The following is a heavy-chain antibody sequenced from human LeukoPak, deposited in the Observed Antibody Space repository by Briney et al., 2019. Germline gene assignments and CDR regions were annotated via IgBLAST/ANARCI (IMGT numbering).Heavy chain of an antibody. CDR3: ARGHSSGRDYYFDT. CDR1: VYTFATYS. CDR2: ISGYSGST. V-gene: IGHV1-18*01. Sequence: ASVTVSCKTSVYTFATYSFNWLRQAPGQGLEGMGWISGYSGSTNYAQKLQGRVTMTTDTSTTTAYMELRSLKSDDTAVYYCARGHSSGRDYYFDTWGQGTLVTVSS. D-gene: IGHD6-19*01. J-gene: IGHJ4*02.